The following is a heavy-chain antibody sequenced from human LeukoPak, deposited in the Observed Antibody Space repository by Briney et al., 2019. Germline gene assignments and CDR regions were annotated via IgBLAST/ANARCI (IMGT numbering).Heavy chain of an antibody. V-gene: IGHV3-20*04. J-gene: IGHJ4*02. D-gene: IGHD2-15*01. CDR2: INWNGVST. CDR1: GFTFDDYG. Sequence: PGGSLRLSCAASGFTFDDYGMSWVRQAPGKGLEWVSDINWNGVSTHYADSVKGRFTISRDNAKKSLYLQMNSLRAEDTAVYYCARDSDVHCSGGRCTNFDYWGQGILVTVSS. CDR3: ARDSDVHCSGGRCTNFDY.